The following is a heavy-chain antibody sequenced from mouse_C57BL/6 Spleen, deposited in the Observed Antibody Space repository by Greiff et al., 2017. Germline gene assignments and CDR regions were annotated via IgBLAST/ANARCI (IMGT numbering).Heavy chain of an antibody. CDR2: IDPENGDT. CDR3: TPSDRGFAY. J-gene: IGHJ3*01. CDR1: GFNIKDDY. Sequence: EVKLVESGAELVRPGASVKLSCTASGFNIKDDYMHWVKQRPEQGLEWIGWIDPENGDTAYASKFQGKATITADTSSNTAYLQLSSLTSEDTAVYYCTPSDRGFAYWGQGTLVTVSA. D-gene: IGHD3-2*01. V-gene: IGHV14-4*01.